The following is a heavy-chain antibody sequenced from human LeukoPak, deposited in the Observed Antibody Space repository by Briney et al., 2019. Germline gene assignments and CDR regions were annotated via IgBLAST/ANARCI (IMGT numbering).Heavy chain of an antibody. CDR3: ASVFKLGISNNWYFDL. CDR1: GYTFTDYY. Sequence: ASVKVSCKASGYTFTDYYIHWVRQAPGQGLEWMGWMNPNSGNTGYAQKFQGRVTMTRNTSISTAYIELSSLRSEDTAVYYCASVFKLGISNNWYFDLWGRGTLVTVSS. CDR2: MNPNSGNT. V-gene: IGHV1-8*02. D-gene: IGHD7-27*01. J-gene: IGHJ2*01.